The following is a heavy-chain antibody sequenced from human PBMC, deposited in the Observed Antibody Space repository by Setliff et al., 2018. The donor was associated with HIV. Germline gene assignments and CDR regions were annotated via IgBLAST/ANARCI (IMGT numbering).Heavy chain of an antibody. CDR2: VYSSGST. Sequence: SETLSLTCTVSGGSVNNGSFYWTWVRQPAGKGLDWIGRVYSSGSTNYNPSLKSRVTISIDASENQFSLRLTSVTAADTAIYYCARARRGSSNTGIDVWGQGTTVTVSS. CDR3: ARARRGSSNTGIDV. D-gene: IGHD1-26*01. CDR1: GGSVNNGSFY. V-gene: IGHV4-61*02. J-gene: IGHJ6*02.